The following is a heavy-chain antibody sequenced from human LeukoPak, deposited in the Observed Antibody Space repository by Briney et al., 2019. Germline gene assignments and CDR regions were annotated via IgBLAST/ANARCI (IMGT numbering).Heavy chain of an antibody. CDR1: GVSVTTSGYY. CDR3: ARDIVVPAATGIEYYYYYGMDV. V-gene: IGHV4-39*07. J-gene: IGHJ6*02. D-gene: IGHD2-2*01. CDR2: ISYSGIT. Sequence: SETLSLTCTVFGVSVTTSGYYGAWIRQPPGRGLEWIGSISYSGITYYKPSLRGRVTISGDTAKNQFSLKLSSVTAADTAVYYCARDIVVPAATGIEYYYYYGMDVWGQGTTVTVSS.